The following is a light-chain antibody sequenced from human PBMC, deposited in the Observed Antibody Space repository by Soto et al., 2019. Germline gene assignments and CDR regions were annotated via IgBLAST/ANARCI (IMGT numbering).Light chain of an antibody. CDR3: NSYTSSSTHV. V-gene: IGLV2-14*01. CDR2: DVS. CDR1: SSDVGGYNY. J-gene: IGLJ1*01. Sequence: QSALTQPASVSASPGQSITISCTGTSSDVGGYNYVSWYQQHPGKAPKLMFYDVSNRPSGVSDRFSGSKSGNTASLTISGLQAEDEADYYCNSYTSSSTHVFGTGTKVTVL.